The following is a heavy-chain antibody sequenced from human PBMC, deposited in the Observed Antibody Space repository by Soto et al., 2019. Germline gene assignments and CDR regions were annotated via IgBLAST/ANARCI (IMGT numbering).Heavy chain of an antibody. J-gene: IGHJ6*02. CDR3: ERNRDPNIYGMDV. V-gene: IGHV3-30-3*01. CDR1: GCTFIRDA. CDR2: ISYAGTNK. Sequence: LRXCCSSSGCTFIRDAVTWVRQAPGKGLEWVALISYAGTNKYYADSVKGRFTISRDNSKNTLYLQMNSLRAEDTAIYYCERNRDPNIYGMDVWGQRTKVTVTS.